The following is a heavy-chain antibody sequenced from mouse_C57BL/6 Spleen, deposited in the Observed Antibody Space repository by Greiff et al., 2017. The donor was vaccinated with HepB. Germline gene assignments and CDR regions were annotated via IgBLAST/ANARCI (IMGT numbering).Heavy chain of an antibody. D-gene: IGHD1-1*01. CDR3: ASITTVAEGY. CDR1: GYTFTSYW. CDR2: IQPNSGST. V-gene: IGHV1-64*01. J-gene: IGHJ2*01. Sequence: VQLQQPGAELVKPGASVKLSCKASGYTFTSYWMHWVKQRPGQGLEWIGMIQPNSGSTNYNEKFKSKATLTVDKSSSTAYMQLSSLTSEDSAVYYCASITTVAEGYWGQGTTLTVSS.